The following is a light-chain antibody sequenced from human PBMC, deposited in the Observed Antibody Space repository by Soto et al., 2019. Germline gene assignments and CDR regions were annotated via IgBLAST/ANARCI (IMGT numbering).Light chain of an antibody. V-gene: IGLV2-14*01. CDR3: SSYTSSRTYV. CDR1: NSDIGTLNS. CDR2: GVS. J-gene: IGLJ1*01. Sequence: QSALTQPASVSASPGQSITISCTETNSDIGTLNSVSWYQQFPGKAPKLMIFGVSVRPSCVSTRFSGSKFGNTAFLYISGLQAEDEADYYCSSYTSSRTYVFGSGTKLTVL.